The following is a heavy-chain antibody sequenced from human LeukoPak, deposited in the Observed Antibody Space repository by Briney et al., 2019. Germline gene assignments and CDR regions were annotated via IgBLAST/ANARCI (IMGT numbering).Heavy chain of an antibody. D-gene: IGHD2-2*01. CDR3: TTGSYCSSTSCYTFDY. V-gene: IGHV3-15*01. Sequence: GGSLRLSCAASGFTFSNAWMSWVRQAPGKGLEWVGRIKSKTDGGTTDYAAPVKGRFTISRDGSKNTLYLQMNSLKAEDTAVYYCTTGSYCSSTSCYTFDYWGQGTLVTVSS. J-gene: IGHJ4*02. CDR1: GFTFSNAW. CDR2: IKSKTDGGTT.